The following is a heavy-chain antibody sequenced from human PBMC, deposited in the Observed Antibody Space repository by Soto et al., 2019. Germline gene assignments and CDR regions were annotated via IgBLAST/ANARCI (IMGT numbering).Heavy chain of an antibody. D-gene: IGHD1-26*01. V-gene: IGHV4-61*01. CDR2: IYNSGST. J-gene: IGHJ4*02. Sequence: QVQLQESGPGLVKPSETLSLTCTVAGGPVSSETYYWSWIRQPPGMGLDWIGYIYNSGSTDYNPSLKSRVTISVDTSKNQFSLKLNSVTTADTAIYYCASGNSASAYIDHWGQGTLVTVSS. CDR3: ASGNSASAYIDH. CDR1: GGPVSSETYY.